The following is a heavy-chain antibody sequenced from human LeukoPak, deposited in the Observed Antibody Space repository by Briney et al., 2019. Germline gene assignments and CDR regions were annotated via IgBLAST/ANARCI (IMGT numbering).Heavy chain of an antibody. D-gene: IGHD3-3*01. V-gene: IGHV3-7*03. CDR1: GFTFETFR. CDR2: INQDETEK. J-gene: IGHJ6*02. Sequence: GGSLRLSCVASGFTFETFRMSWIRQAPGKGLEWVANINQDETEKYFVDAVKDRFTISRDNAQNSVYLQMSSLRAEDTAIYYCARDIRKRGYYDFWSGYYKGSPIYYGMDVWGQGTAVTVSS. CDR3: ARDIRKRGYYDFWSGYYKGSPIYYGMDV.